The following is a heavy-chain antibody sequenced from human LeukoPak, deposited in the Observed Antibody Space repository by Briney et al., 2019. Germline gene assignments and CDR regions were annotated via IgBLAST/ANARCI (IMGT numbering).Heavy chain of an antibody. J-gene: IGHJ5*02. Sequence: SETLSLTCTVSGGSISSYYWSWIRQPAGKGLEWIGRIYTSGSTNYNPSLKSRVTMSVDTSKNQFSLKLSSATAADTAVYYCARDRYGGNSVWFDPWGQGTLVTVSS. CDR1: GGSISSYY. D-gene: IGHD4-23*01. CDR2: IYTSGST. V-gene: IGHV4-4*07. CDR3: ARDRYGGNSVWFDP.